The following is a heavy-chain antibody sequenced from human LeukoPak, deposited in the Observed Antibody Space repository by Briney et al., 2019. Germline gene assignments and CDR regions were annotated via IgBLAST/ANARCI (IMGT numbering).Heavy chain of an antibody. CDR2: ISSGNSYI. Sequence: GGSLRLSCAASGFTFSSYTMSWVRQVPGKGLEWVSSISSGNSYIYYADSMKGRFTVSRDNAKNSLYLQMNSLRAEDSAIYYCARVSPLFYFYSWGQGTLVTVSS. J-gene: IGHJ4*02. V-gene: IGHV3-21*01. CDR1: GFTFSSYT. CDR3: ARVSPLFYFYS.